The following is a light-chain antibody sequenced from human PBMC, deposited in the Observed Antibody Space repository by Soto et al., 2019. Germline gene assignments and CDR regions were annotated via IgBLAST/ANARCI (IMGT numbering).Light chain of an antibody. CDR1: QSVSSAY. CDR2: AAS. Sequence: EIVLTQSPGTLSLPPGERATLSCRASQSVSSAYLAWYQHKPGQPPTLLIYAASSRVTGIPDRFSGSGSGTDFTLTISRLEAEDFAVYYCQQYGSSSTWTFGQGTKVEIK. J-gene: IGKJ1*01. V-gene: IGKV3-20*01. CDR3: QQYGSSSTWT.